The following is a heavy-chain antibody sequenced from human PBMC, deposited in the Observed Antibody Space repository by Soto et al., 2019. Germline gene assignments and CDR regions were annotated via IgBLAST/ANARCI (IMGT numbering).Heavy chain of an antibody. CDR1: GGSISSSNW. CDR2: IYHSGST. CDR3: ARERDSSGWDYYYYYGMDV. V-gene: IGHV4-4*02. J-gene: IGHJ6*02. D-gene: IGHD6-19*01. Sequence: SETLSLTCAVSGGSISSSNWWSWVRQPPGKGLEWTGEIYHSGSTNYNPSLKSRVTISVDKSKNQFSLKLSSVTAADTAVYYCARERDSSGWDYYYYYGMDVWGQGTTVTVSS.